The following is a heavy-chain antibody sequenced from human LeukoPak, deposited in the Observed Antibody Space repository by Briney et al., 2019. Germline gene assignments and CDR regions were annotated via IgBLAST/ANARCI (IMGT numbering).Heavy chain of an antibody. D-gene: IGHD2-15*01. V-gene: IGHV3-33*01. CDR3: ARDAFGSRGIGGGLDI. CDR1: GFIFNKYT. Sequence: GGSLSLSCAASGFIFNKYTMHWVRQAPGKGLEWVAIIWYDGSDKYYEDSVKGRFTISRDNSKNTLFLQMNSLRDDDTAVYYCARDAFGSRGIGGGLDIWGQGTMVIVSS. J-gene: IGHJ3*02. CDR2: IWYDGSDK.